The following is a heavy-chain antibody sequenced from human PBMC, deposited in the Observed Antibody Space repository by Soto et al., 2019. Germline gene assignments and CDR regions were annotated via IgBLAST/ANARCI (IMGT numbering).Heavy chain of an antibody. Sequence: DVQLVESGGGLIQPGESLRLSCVAFGFTISGKKYVSWVRQSPGQGLEWVSALYDVDGSFYADSVKGRFTTSSDSTKTTVYLQMNDLRPDDTAVYDCATWHEREPAYDVWGQGTTVTVSS. D-gene: IGHD1-1*01. CDR1: GFTISGKKY. CDR2: LYDVDGS. CDR3: ATWHEREPAYDV. V-gene: IGHV3-53*01. J-gene: IGHJ3*01.